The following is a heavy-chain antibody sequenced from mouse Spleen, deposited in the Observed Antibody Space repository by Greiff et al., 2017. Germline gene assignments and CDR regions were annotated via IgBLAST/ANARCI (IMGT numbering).Heavy chain of an antibody. CDR3: TRSLYGDYVAWFAY. J-gene: IGHJ3*01. Sequence: VQLQQSGAELVRPGASVTLSCKASGYTFTDYEMHWVKQTPVHGLEWIGAIDPETGGTAYNQKFKGKAILTADKSSSTAYMELRSLTSEDSAVYYCTRSLYGDYVAWFAYWGQGTLVTVSA. CDR1: GYTFTDYE. D-gene: IGHD2-13*01. V-gene: IGHV1-15*01. CDR2: IDPETGGT.